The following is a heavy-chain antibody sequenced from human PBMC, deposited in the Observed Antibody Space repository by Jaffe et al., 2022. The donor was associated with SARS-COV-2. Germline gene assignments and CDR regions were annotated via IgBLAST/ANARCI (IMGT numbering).Heavy chain of an antibody. CDR3: AKDWGLGQRENYYDSSGPLDY. J-gene: IGHJ4*02. D-gene: IGHD3-22*01. CDR1: GFTFSSYG. V-gene: IGHV3-30*18. CDR2: ISYDGSNK. Sequence: QVQLVESGGGVVQPGRSLRLSCAASGFTFSSYGMHWVRQAPGKGLEWVAVISYDGSNKYYADSVKGRFTISRDNSKNTLYLQMNSLRAEDTAVYYCAKDWGLGQRENYYDSSGPLDYWGQGTLVTVSS.